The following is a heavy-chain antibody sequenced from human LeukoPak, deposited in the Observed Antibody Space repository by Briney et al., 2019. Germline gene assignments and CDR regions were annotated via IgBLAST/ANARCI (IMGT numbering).Heavy chain of an antibody. J-gene: IGHJ4*02. V-gene: IGHV6-1*01. CDR2: TYYRSKWYY. CDR3: AGSGSYFRY. Sequence: SQTLSLTCALSGDSVSTNSAAWNWIRQSPSRGLEWLGRTYYRSKWYYDYAVSVKSRITITPDTSKDQFSLQLNSVNPEDTAVYYCAGSGSYFRYWGQGALVTVSS. D-gene: IGHD3-10*01. CDR1: GDSVSTNSAA.